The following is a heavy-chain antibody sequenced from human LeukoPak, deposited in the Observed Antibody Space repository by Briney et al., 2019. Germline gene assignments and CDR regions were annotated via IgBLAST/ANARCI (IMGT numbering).Heavy chain of an antibody. D-gene: IGHD5-12*01. J-gene: IGHJ4*02. CDR1: GFTVSSNY. CDR2: IYSGGST. CDR3: ARPSGYELYFDY. V-gene: IGHV3-53*01. Sequence: PGGSRRLSCAASGFTVSSNYMSWVRQAPGKGLEWVSVIYSGGSTYYADSVKGRFTISRDNSKNTLYLQMNSLRAEDTAVYYCARPSGYELYFDYWGQGTLVTVSS.